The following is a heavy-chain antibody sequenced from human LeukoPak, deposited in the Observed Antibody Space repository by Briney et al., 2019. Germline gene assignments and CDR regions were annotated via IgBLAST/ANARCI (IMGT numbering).Heavy chain of an antibody. CDR2: ISGSGGST. D-gene: IGHD6-19*01. Sequence: GGSLRLSCAASGFTFSNYAMNWVRQAPGKGLEWVSGISGSGGSTYYADSVKGRFTISRDNSKNTLYLQMNSLRVEDTAVYYCAKGQGSGWHIFDYWGQGTLVTVSS. CDR1: GFTFSNYA. CDR3: AKGQGSGWHIFDY. V-gene: IGHV3-23*01. J-gene: IGHJ4*02.